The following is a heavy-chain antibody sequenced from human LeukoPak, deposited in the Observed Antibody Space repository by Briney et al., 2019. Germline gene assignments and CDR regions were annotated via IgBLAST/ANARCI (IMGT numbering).Heavy chain of an antibody. CDR1: GGSISSGSYY. J-gene: IGHJ4*02. CDR2: IYSNGST. V-gene: IGHV4-61*09. Sequence: PSETLSLTCTVSGGSISSGSYYWSWIRQPAGKGLEWIGHIYSNGSTNYNPSLKCRVTISVDTSKNQFSLKLTSVTAADTAVYYCVRIEYSSSIDYWGQGTLVTVSS. CDR3: VRIEYSSSIDY. D-gene: IGHD6-6*01.